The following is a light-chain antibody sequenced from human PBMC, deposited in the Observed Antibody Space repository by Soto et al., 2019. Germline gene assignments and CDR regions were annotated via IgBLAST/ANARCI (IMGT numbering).Light chain of an antibody. J-gene: IGKJ4*01. Sequence: EIGLTQSPATLSLSPGERATLSCRASQSVSRYLAWYQQKPGQAPRLLIHDTSTRATGVPDTFSGSGSGTEFTLSISSLEPEDSAMYYCQQRFSWPPTFGGGTHREIK. CDR1: QSVSRY. V-gene: IGKV3-11*01. CDR3: QQRFSWPPT. CDR2: DTS.